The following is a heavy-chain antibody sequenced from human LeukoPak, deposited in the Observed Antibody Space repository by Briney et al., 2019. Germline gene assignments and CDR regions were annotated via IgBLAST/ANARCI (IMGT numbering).Heavy chain of an antibody. CDR3: AIQGGYSSGWYKPFFDY. V-gene: IGHV3-23*01. J-gene: IGHJ4*02. Sequence: PGGSLRLSCAASGFTFSSYAMSWVRQAPGKGLEWVSAISGSGGSTYYADSVKGRFTISRDNSKNTLYLQMNSLRAEDTAVYYCAIQGGYSSGWYKPFFDYWGQGTLVTVSS. CDR2: ISGSGGST. D-gene: IGHD6-19*01. CDR1: GFTFSSYA.